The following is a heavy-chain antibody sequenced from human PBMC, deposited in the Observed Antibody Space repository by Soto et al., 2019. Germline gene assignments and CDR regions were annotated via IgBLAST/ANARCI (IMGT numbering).Heavy chain of an antibody. Sequence: GGSLRLSCAASGFTFSSYEMNWVRQAPGKGLEWVSYISSSGSTIYYADSVKGRFTISRDNAKNSLYLQMNSLRAEDTAVYYCARAYSVVPAAIGYWGQGTLVTVSS. CDR1: GFTFSSYE. CDR2: ISSSGSTI. CDR3: ARAYSVVPAAIGY. D-gene: IGHD2-2*01. J-gene: IGHJ4*02. V-gene: IGHV3-48*03.